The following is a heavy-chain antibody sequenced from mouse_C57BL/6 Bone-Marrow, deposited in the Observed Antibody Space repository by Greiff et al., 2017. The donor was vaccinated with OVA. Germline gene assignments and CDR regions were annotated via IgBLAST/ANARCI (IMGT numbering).Heavy chain of an antibody. CDR3: ARGSNFAY. CDR2: INPITGGT. V-gene: IGHV1-42*01. J-gene: IGHJ3*01. Sequence: VQLQESGPELVKPGASVKISCKASGYSFTGYYMNWVKQSPEKSLEWIGEINPITGGTTYNQKFKAKATLTVDKSSSTAYMQLKSLTSEDSAVYYRARGSNFAYWGQGTLVTVSA. CDR1: GYSFTGYY. D-gene: IGHD1-1*01.